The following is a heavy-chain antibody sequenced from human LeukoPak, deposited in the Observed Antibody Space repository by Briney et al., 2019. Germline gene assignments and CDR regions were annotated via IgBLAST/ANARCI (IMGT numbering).Heavy chain of an antibody. CDR2: MYTSGST. D-gene: IGHD4-17*01. J-gene: IGHJ5*02. Sequence: SETLSLTCTVSGGSIGSGSYYWSWIRQPAGKGLEWTGRMYTSGSTNYNPSLKSRVTISVDTSKNHFSLKLSSVTAADTAVYYCARDFGDYVRLGHNWFDPWGQGILVTVSS. CDR3: ARDFGDYVRLGHNWFDP. V-gene: IGHV4-61*02. CDR1: GGSIGSGSYY.